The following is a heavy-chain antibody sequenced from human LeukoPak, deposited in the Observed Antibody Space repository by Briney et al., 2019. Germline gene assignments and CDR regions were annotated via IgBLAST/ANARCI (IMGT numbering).Heavy chain of an antibody. D-gene: IGHD2-21*02. CDR1: GFTFSSYA. V-gene: IGHV3-23*01. J-gene: IGHJ4*02. CDR3: SGGGSIEVTGY. CDR2: ISGSGGST. Sequence: GGSLRLSCAASGFTFSSYAMSWVRQAPGKGLEWVSAISGSGGSTYYADSVKGRFTISRDNAKNTLYLQMNSLRAEDTAVYYCSGGGSIEVTGYWGQGTLVTVSS.